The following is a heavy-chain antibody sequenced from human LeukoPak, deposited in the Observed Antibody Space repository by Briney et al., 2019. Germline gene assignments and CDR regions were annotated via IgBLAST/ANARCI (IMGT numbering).Heavy chain of an antibody. J-gene: IGHJ4*02. CDR3: AASRGIGDILTLPFDY. CDR1: GYSFTSYW. V-gene: IGHV5-51*01. D-gene: IGHD3-9*01. Sequence: GESLKISCKGSGYSFTSYWIGWVRQMPGKGLEWMGIIYPGDSDTRYSPSFQGQVTISADKSISTAYLQWSSLKASDTAMYYCAASRGIGDILTLPFDYWGQGTLVTVSS. CDR2: IYPGDSDT.